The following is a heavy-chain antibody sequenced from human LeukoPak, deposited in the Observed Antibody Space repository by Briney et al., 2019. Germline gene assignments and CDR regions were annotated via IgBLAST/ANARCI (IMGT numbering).Heavy chain of an antibody. V-gene: IGHV3-23*01. Sequence: GGSLRLSCAASGFTFSSYGMSWVRQAPGKGLEWVSAINGSGGSTYYADSVKGRFTISRDNSKNTLYLQMNSLRTEDTALYYCANTVGVTAFLAYWGQGTLVTVSS. CDR1: GFTFSSYG. CDR3: ANTVGVTAFLAY. D-gene: IGHD2-21*02. CDR2: INGSGGST. J-gene: IGHJ4*02.